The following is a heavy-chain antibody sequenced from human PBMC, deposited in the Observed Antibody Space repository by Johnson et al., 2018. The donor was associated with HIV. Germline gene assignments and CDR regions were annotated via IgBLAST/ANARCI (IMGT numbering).Heavy chain of an antibody. V-gene: IGHV3-30*04. CDR1: KFTFSSYP. D-gene: IGHD3-3*01. J-gene: IGHJ3*02. CDR2: ISYDGSSK. Sequence: QVQLVESGGGVVQPGRSLRLSCAASKFTFSSYPMHWVRQAPGKGLEWVALISYDGSSKYYADSVKGRFTISRDNSRNTLYLQMNSLRAEDTAVYYCARDQAIFGVVLASDAFDIWGQGTMVTVSS. CDR3: ARDQAIFGVVLASDAFDI.